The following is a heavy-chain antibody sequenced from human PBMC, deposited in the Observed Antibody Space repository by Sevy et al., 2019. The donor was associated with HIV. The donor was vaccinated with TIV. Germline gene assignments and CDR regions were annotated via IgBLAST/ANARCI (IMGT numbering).Heavy chain of an antibody. D-gene: IGHD1-7*01. CDR1: GDSVSTSSAT. CDR2: TYYRSKWYS. Sequence: SQTLSLTCAISGDSVSTSSATWNWFRQSPSRGLEWLGRTYYRSKWYSDYEVSVKGRVTINPDTSKNQCSLHLESVTPEDTAVYFCARGDELNSYYYGMDVWGQGTTVTVSS. V-gene: IGHV6-1*01. J-gene: IGHJ6*02. CDR3: ARGDELNSYYYGMDV.